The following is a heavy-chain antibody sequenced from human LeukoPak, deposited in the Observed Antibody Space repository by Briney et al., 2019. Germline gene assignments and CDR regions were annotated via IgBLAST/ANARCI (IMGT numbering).Heavy chain of an antibody. CDR1: GFTFSSYS. V-gene: IGHV3-21*01. CDR2: ISSSSSYI. D-gene: IGHD5-24*01. J-gene: IGHJ3*02. Sequence: PGGSLRLSCAAPGFTFSSYSMNWVRQAPGKGLEWVSSISSSSSYIYYADSVKGRFTISRDNAKNSLYLQMNSLRAEDTAVYYCARDARWLQLKAFDIWGQGTMVTVSS. CDR3: ARDARWLQLKAFDI.